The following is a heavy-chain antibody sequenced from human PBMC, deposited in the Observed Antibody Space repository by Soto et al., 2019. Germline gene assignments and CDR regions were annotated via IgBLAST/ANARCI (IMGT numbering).Heavy chain of an antibody. CDR2: IDWDDDK. CDR3: ARTGGSESYDS. Sequence: ESGPTLVNPTQTLTLTCTLSGFSVTTSGTRVNWIRQPPGKALEWLARIDWDDDKFYSTSLKTRLTISKDTSKNQVVLTMTNMDPVDTATYYCARTGGSESYDSWGQGTLVTVSS. V-gene: IGHV2-70*04. J-gene: IGHJ4*02. D-gene: IGHD3-10*01. CDR1: GFSVTTSGTR.